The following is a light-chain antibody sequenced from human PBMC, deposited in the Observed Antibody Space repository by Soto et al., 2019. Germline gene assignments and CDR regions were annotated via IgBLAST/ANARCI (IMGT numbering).Light chain of an antibody. CDR1: HSVSRTY. J-gene: IGKJ5*01. V-gene: IGKV3-20*01. CDR3: QQFDDSVT. Sequence: VVLTQFPGTLSLSPGERATLSCRASHSVSRTYLAWYQQKPGQAPRLLIFGASDRATGTPDRFSGSGSGTDFTLTISRLEPEDSAVYYCQQFDDSVTFGQGTRLEIK. CDR2: GAS.